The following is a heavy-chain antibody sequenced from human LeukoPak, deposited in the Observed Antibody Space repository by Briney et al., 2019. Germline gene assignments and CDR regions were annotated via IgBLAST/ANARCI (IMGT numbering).Heavy chain of an antibody. D-gene: IGHD1/OR15-1a*01. CDR3: ARDPRNKRFDP. J-gene: IGHJ5*02. V-gene: IGHV3-74*01. Sequence: GGSLRLSCAASGFTFSGYWMHWARQSPGKGLVWASCINGDGSDTRYADSVKGRFTISRDNAKNTLYLQMNSLRVEDTAVYYCARDPRNKRFDPWGQGTLVTVSS. CDR2: INGDGSDT. CDR1: GFTFSGYW.